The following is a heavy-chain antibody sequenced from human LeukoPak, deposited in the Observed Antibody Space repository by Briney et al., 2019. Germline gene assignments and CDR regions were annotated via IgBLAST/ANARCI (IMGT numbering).Heavy chain of an antibody. CDR2: IHYSETT. J-gene: IGHJ4*02. CDR1: GGSISSSNYY. CDR3: ARGPTYQPIDF. D-gene: IGHD2-2*01. Sequence: PSETLSLTCTVSGGSISSSNYYWGWIRQPPGKGLEWIASIHYSETTYYNPSLKSRVTISVDTSKNHFPLKLSSVTAADTAVYYCARGPTYQPIDFWGQGTLVTVSS. V-gene: IGHV4-39*02.